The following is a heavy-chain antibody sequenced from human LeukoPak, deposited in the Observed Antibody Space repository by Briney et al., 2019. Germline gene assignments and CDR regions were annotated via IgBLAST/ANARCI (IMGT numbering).Heavy chain of an antibody. CDR1: GYSFSRNV. J-gene: IGHJ4*02. D-gene: IGHD3-3*01. V-gene: IGHV1-18*01. CDR3: AKDHDFHFDY. Sequence: ASVKLSFTPAGYSFSRNVISSERQAPGQGLEWMGWIGAYNGNTKYVQKFQGRVTMTTDTSTSTAYMELRSLRSDDTAMYYCAKDHDFHFDYWGQGTLVTVSS. CDR2: IGAYNGNT.